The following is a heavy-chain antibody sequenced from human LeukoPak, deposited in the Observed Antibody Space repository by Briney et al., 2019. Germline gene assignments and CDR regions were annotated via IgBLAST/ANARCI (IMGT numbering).Heavy chain of an antibody. CDR2: MNPNSGNT. D-gene: IGHD3-10*01. CDR1: GYTFTSYD. CDR3: ARSLLWSGEGAFDI. J-gene: IGHJ3*02. V-gene: IGHV1-8*01. Sequence: GASVKVSCKASGYTFTSYDINWVRQATGQGLEWMGWMNPNSGNTGYAQKFQGRVTMTRNTSISTAYMELSSLRSEDTAVYYCARSLLWSGEGAFDIWGQGTMVTVSS.